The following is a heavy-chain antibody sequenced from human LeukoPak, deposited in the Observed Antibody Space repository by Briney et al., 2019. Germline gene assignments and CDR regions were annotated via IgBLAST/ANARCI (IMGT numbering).Heavy chain of an antibody. CDR2: MYYGGGT. V-gene: IGHV4-59*01. CDR3: ARDPYSRGVFVH. D-gene: IGHD6-19*01. J-gene: IGHJ4*02. Sequence: TSETLSLTCTVSWGPLNSYHWCWIPQPPRKGLEWIGYMYYGGGTNYNPSLKSRVTISVDTSKHQFSLKLNSVTAAGTAVYYCARDPYSRGVFVHWGQGTLVTVSS. CDR1: WGPLNSYH.